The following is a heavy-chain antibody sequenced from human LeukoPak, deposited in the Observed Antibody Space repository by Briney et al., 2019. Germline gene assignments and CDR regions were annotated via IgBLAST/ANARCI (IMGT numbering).Heavy chain of an antibody. V-gene: IGHV3-30*02. Sequence: GGSLRLSCAASGFSFSYYGIHWVRQAPGKGLEWVAFIRYDGSNKYYADSVKGRFTISRDNSKNTLYLQMNSLRAEDTAVYYCAKDHSAAAGTLADYWGQGTLVTVSS. CDR2: IRYDGSNK. J-gene: IGHJ4*02. CDR1: GFSFSYYG. CDR3: AKDHSAAAGTLADY. D-gene: IGHD6-13*01.